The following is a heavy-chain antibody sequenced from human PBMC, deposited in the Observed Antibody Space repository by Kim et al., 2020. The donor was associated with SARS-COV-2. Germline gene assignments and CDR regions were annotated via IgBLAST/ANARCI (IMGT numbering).Heavy chain of an antibody. D-gene: IGHD6-25*01. V-gene: IGHV4-31*02. CDR3: ARDPRRGSYYYMDV. J-gene: IGHJ6*03. Sequence: YNPSLKSRATISVDTSKRQFSLKLNSVTAADTAVYYCARDPRRGSYYYMDVWGKGTTVTVSS.